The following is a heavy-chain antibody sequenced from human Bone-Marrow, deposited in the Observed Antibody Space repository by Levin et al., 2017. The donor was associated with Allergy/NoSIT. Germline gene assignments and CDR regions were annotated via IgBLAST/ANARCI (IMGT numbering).Heavy chain of an antibody. J-gene: IGHJ4*02. CDR1: GYSFSTYG. V-gene: IGHV1-18*01. Sequence: GESLKISCTASGYSFSTYGVSWARRAPGQGLEWMGWISAYTGNANYAQKFQDRVTMTTDTSTSTAYMELRSLRSDDTAVYYCSSYGDLRFDSWGQGPQVTVSS. D-gene: IGHD2-21*02. CDR2: ISAYTGNA. CDR3: SSYGDLRFDS.